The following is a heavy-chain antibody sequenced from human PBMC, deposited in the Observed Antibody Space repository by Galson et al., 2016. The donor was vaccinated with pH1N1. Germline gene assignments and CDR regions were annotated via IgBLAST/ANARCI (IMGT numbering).Heavy chain of an antibody. J-gene: IGHJ2*01. CDR2: IYYSGTT. V-gene: IGHV4-59*11. CDR1: GGSITSHY. Sequence: SETLSLTCTVSGGSITSHYWTWIRQPPGKGLEWIGYIYYSGTTNYNPSLKSRVTISIDTSKAQVSLKLSSVTAADTAVYYCARDQRPGWLGAPFDLWGRGTRVTVSS. CDR3: ARDQRPGWLGAPFDL. D-gene: IGHD3-10*01.